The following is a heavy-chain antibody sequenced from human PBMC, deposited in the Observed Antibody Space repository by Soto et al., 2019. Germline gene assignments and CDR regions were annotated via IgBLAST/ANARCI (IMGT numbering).Heavy chain of an antibody. J-gene: IGHJ3*02. D-gene: IGHD6-6*01. Sequence: EVQLVESGGGLVQPGGSLRLSCAASGFTFSSYWMSWVRQAPGKGLEWVANIKQDGSEKYYVDSVKGRFTISRDNAKNSLYLQMNSLRAEDTAVYYCARDPRQLLDGGAFDIWGQGTMVTVSS. CDR1: GFTFSSYW. V-gene: IGHV3-7*03. CDR2: IKQDGSEK. CDR3: ARDPRQLLDGGAFDI.